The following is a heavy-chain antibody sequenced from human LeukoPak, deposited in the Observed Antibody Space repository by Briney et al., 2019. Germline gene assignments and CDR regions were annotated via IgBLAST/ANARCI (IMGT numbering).Heavy chain of an antibody. Sequence: ASVKVSCKASGYTFTSYDINWVRQATGQGLEWMGWMNPNSGNTGYAQKFRGRVTMTRNTSISTAYMELSSLRSEDTAVYYCARSSLKNWFDPWGQGTLVTVSS. CDR3: ARSSLKNWFDP. J-gene: IGHJ5*02. CDR1: GYTFTSYD. CDR2: MNPNSGNT. V-gene: IGHV1-8*01.